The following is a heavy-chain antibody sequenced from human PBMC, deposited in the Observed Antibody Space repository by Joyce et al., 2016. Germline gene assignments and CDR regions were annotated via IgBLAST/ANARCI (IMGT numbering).Heavy chain of an antibody. Sequence: QLQLQQWGAGLLKPSETLSLTCTISGGSFGNYYWAWIRQTPGKGLEWIGEISYSGSTTTYNPSLKSRVAISIDKSKNQFSLRLNSVTAADTAVYYCARGWSSNYYFDIWGRGTLVTVSS. J-gene: IGHJ2*01. CDR1: GGSFGNYY. D-gene: IGHD4-11*01. CDR3: ARGWSSNYYFDI. CDR2: ISYSGSTT. V-gene: IGHV4-34*01.